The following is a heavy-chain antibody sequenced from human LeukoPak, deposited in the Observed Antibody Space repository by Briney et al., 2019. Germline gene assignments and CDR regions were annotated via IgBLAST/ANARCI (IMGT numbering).Heavy chain of an antibody. Sequence: PGRSLRLSCAAAGFSFSSYGMHWVRQAPGKGLEWVAVISYDGSNKYYADSVKGRFTISRDNSKNTLYLQMNSLRAEDTAVYYCAKELRPYSGYDGVYWGQGTLVTVSS. V-gene: IGHV3-30*18. J-gene: IGHJ4*02. CDR1: GFSFSSYG. D-gene: IGHD5-12*01. CDR2: ISYDGSNK. CDR3: AKELRPYSGYDGVY.